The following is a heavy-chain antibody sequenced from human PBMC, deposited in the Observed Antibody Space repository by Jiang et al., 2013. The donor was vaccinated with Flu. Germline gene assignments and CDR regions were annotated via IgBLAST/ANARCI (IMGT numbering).Heavy chain of an antibody. J-gene: IGHJ5*02. Sequence: SLRISCKGSGYSFTSYWISWVRQMPGKGLEWMGIIYPGDSDTRYSPSFQGQVTISADKSISTAYLQWSSLKASDTAMYYCARNPIAAAENWFRPVGPREPWSPSP. D-gene: IGHD6-13*01. V-gene: IGHV5-51*01. CDR3: ARNPIAAAENWFRP. CDR2: IYPGDSDT. CDR1: GYSFTSYW.